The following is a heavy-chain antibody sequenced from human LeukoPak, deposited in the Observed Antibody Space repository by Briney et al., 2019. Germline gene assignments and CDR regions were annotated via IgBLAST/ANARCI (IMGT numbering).Heavy chain of an antibody. CDR1: GFTFSDYY. D-gene: IGHD6-19*01. CDR2: ISSSGSTI. Sequence: GGSLRLSCAASGFTFSDYYERWLRQAPGKGLEWLTYISSSGSTIYYAESVKGRFTISRANDKNTLYLQMNSLRVEDRAVYYCPRVSHLESAGQCCAFDVWGQGTMVTVSS. J-gene: IGHJ3*01. V-gene: IGHV3-11*01. CDR3: PRVSHLESAGQCCAFDV.